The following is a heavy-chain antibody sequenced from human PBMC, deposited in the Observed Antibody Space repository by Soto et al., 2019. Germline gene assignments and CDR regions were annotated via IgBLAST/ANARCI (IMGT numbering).Heavy chain of an antibody. CDR2: IYPGDSDT. V-gene: IGHV5-51*01. CDR3: ARQAPSIAAAGTSSDY. D-gene: IGHD6-13*01. CDR1: GYPFSYFW. J-gene: IGHJ4*02. Sequence: GESLKISCEGSGYPFSYFWIAWVRQMPGKGLEWMGIIYPGDSDTRYSPSFQGQVTISADKSISTAYLQWSSLKASDTAMYYCARQAPSIAAAGTSSDYWGQGTLVTVSS.